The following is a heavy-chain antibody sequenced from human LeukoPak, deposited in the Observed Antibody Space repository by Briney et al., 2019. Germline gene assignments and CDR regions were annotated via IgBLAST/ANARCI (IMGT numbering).Heavy chain of an antibody. CDR1: GYTFNSYG. Sequence: GASVKVSCKASGYTFNSYGISWVRQAPGQGLKWMGGISAYNGNTNYAQKLQGRVTMTTDTSTSTAYMELRSLRSDDTAVYYCARDRYCSSTSCYFKRAFDIWGQGTMVTVSS. CDR3: ARDRYCSSTSCYFKRAFDI. D-gene: IGHD2-2*01. J-gene: IGHJ3*02. CDR2: ISAYNGNT. V-gene: IGHV1-18*01.